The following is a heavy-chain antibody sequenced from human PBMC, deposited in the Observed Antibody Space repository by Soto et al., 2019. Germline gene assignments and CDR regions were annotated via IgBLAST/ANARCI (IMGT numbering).Heavy chain of an antibody. CDR1: GYTFTSYG. CDR2: ISAYNGNT. Sequence: ASVKVSCKASGYTFTSYGISWVRQAPGQGLEWMGWISAYNGNTNYAQKLQGRVTMTTDTSTSTAYMELRSLRSDDTAVYYCARVRLRFLEWFWNSSDPWGQGTLVTVSS. V-gene: IGHV1-18*01. D-gene: IGHD3-3*01. CDR3: ARVRLRFLEWFWNSSDP. J-gene: IGHJ5*02.